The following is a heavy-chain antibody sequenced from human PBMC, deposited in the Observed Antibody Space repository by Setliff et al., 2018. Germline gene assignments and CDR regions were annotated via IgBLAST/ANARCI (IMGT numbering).Heavy chain of an antibody. CDR1: GISISSGHY. D-gene: IGHD3-10*01. CDR3: TRAEAYGFGGDY. J-gene: IGHJ4*02. CDR2: IHASGSA. V-gene: IGHV4-61*02. Sequence: SETLSLTCGVSGISISSGHYWGWIRQPAGKGLEWIGRIHASGSAHCNPSLQSRVTISGDTSKNEFSLRMNSVTAADTAVYYCTRAEAYGFGGDYWGQGILVTVSS.